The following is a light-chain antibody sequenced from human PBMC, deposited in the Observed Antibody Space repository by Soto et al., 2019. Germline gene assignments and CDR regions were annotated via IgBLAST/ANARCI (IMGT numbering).Light chain of an antibody. V-gene: IGKV3-20*01. CDR1: QSVSSSY. Sequence: EIVLTQSPGTLSLSPGERATLSCRASQSVSSSYLAWYQQKPGQAPRLLIYGASSRATGIPDRFSGSGSGTHFTLTISILEPEDFAVYYCHQYGSSLWTFGQGTKGEIK. J-gene: IGKJ1*01. CDR3: HQYGSSLWT. CDR2: GAS.